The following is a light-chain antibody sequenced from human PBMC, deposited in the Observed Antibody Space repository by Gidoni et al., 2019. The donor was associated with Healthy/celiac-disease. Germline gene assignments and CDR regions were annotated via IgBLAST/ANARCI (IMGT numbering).Light chain of an antibody. Sequence: DIQMTQSPSTLSAPVGDRVTITCRASQSIRNWLAWYQQKPGKAPKLLIHRASTLESGVPSRFSGSGSGTEFTLTISSLRPDDFATYYCQQYNTYSTFXQXTKVEIK. CDR3: QQYNTYST. J-gene: IGKJ1*01. V-gene: IGKV1-5*03. CDR2: RAS. CDR1: QSIRNW.